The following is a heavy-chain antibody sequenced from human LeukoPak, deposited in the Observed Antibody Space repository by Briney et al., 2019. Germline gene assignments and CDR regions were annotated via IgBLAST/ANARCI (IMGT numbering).Heavy chain of an antibody. V-gene: IGHV4-4*07. Sequence: PSETLSLTCTVSGGSISSYCWSWIRQPAGKGLEWIGRIYTSGSTNYNPSLKSRVTMSVDTSKNQFSLKLSSVTAADTAVYYCARDSYEQLDWYWFDPWGQGTLVTVSS. J-gene: IGHJ5*02. CDR3: ARDSYEQLDWYWFDP. CDR1: GGSISSYC. CDR2: IYTSGST. D-gene: IGHD6-6*01.